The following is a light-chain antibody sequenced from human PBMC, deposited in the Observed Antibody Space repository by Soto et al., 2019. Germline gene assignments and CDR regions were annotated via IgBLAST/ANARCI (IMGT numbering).Light chain of an antibody. V-gene: IGKV1-5*01. CDR3: QQYNSYSWT. J-gene: IGKJ1*01. Sequence: DIQMTQSPSTLSASVGDRVTITCRASQSISSWLAWYQQKPGKAPKLLIYDASSLESGVPSRFSGSGSGTEFTLTISSLQPDDFANYYCQQYNSYSWTFGQGPKVDIK. CDR2: DAS. CDR1: QSISSW.